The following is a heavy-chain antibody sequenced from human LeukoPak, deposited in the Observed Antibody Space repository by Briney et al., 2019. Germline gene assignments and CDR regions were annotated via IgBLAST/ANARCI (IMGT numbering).Heavy chain of an antibody. Sequence: SVEVSCKASGFTFTSSAMQWVRQARGQRLEWIGWIVVGSGNTNYAQKFQERVTITRDMSTSTAYMELSSLRSEDTAVYYCAAEVGYYGSGSYFHAFDIWGQGTMVTVSS. V-gene: IGHV1-58*02. CDR3: AAEVGYYGSGSYFHAFDI. J-gene: IGHJ3*02. CDR2: IVVGSGNT. CDR1: GFTFTSSA. D-gene: IGHD3-10*01.